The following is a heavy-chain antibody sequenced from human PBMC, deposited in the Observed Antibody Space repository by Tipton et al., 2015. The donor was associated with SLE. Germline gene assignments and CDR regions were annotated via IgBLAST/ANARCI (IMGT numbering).Heavy chain of an antibody. Sequence: LRLSCSVSGDSVSSFYWSWIRQPPGKGLEWIGYIYYSGSTYYNPSLKSRVTISVDTSKNQFSLKLSAVTAADTAVYYCARGGSWFDSWGQGTLVTVSS. CDR1: GDSVSSFY. J-gene: IGHJ5*01. D-gene: IGHD3-10*01. CDR3: ARGGSWFDS. CDR2: IYYSGST. V-gene: IGHV4-59*08.